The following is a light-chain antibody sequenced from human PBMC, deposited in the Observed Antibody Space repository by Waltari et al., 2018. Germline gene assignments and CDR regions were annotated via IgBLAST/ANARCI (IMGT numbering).Light chain of an antibody. J-gene: IGLJ3*02. CDR2: KDR. CDR1: TLSYQY. Sequence: SYELTQPPSVSVSPGQTARITCSRNTLSYQYTFWYQQKPGQAPVLVIYKDRERPSGIPERFSGSSSGTLVTLTISGVQAEDEADYYCQSADSTSNYRMFGGGTKLTVL. CDR3: QSADSTSNYRM. V-gene: IGLV3-25*03.